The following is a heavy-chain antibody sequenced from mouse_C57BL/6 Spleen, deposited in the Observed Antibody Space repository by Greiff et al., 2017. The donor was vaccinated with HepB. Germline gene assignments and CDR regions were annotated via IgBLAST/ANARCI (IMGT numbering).Heavy chain of an antibody. CDR2: IDPSDSYT. CDR3: ARRYGPRYFDV. V-gene: IGHV1-50*01. D-gene: IGHD1-1*01. Sequence: QVHLQQPGAELVKPGASVKLSCKASGYTFTSYWMQWVKQRPGQGLEWIGEIDPSDSYTNYNQKFKGKATLTVDTSSSTAYMQLSSLTSEDSAVYYCARRYGPRYFDVWGTGTTVTVSS. CDR1: GYTFTSYW. J-gene: IGHJ1*03.